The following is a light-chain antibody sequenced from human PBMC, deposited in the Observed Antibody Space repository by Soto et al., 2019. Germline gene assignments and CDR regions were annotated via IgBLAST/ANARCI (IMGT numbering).Light chain of an antibody. V-gene: IGLV1-40*01. J-gene: IGLJ2*01. Sequence: QSVLTQPPSVSGAPGQRVTISCTGCSSNIGAGYDVHWYQQLPGTAPKLLIYGNSNRPSGVPDRFSGSKSGTSASLAITGLQAEDEADYYCQSYDSSVSGSIFGGGTKLTVL. CDR1: SSNIGAGYD. CDR2: GNS. CDR3: QSYDSSVSGSI.